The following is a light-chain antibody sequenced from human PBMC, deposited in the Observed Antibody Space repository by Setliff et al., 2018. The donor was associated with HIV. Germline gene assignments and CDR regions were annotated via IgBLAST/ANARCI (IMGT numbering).Light chain of an antibody. CDR2: DVS. CDR1: SSDIGSHDY. CDR3: SSYISSSTLVV. J-gene: IGLJ2*01. V-gene: IGLV2-14*03. Sequence: SALTQPASVSGSPGQSITISCTGTSSDIGSHDYVSWYQQHPGKVPELLIYDVSKRPSGASNRFSGSKSGNSASLTISRLHPEDEADYYCSSYISSSTLVVFGGGTKVTVL.